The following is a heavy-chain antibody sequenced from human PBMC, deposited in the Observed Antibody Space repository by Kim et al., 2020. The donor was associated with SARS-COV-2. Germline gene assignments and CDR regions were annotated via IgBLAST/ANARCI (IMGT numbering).Heavy chain of an antibody. Sequence: GESLKISCKGSGYSFTSYWISWVRQMPGKGLEWMGRIDPSDSYTNYSPSFQGHVTISADKSISTAYLQWSSLKASDTAMYYCVRLMGGYYYGSGSYYLDYWGQGTLVTVSS. CDR3: VRLMGGYYYGSGSYYLDY. D-gene: IGHD3-10*01. V-gene: IGHV5-10-1*01. J-gene: IGHJ4*02. CDR1: GYSFTSYW. CDR2: IDPSDSYT.